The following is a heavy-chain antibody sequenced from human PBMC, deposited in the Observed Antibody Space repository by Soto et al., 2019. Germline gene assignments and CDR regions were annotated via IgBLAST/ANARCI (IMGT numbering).Heavy chain of an antibody. CDR2: IYPSDSDT. V-gene: IGHV5-51*01. D-gene: IGHD4-17*01. CDR1: GYTFTIYW. Sequence: GESLKISCQVSGYTFTIYWIGWVRQMPGKGLEWMGIIYPSDSDTRYSPSFQGQVTTSADQSINTAYLQWDSLKASDTAIYYCARPANTVADHFDLWGQGTPVTVSS. CDR3: ARPANTVADHFDL. J-gene: IGHJ4*02.